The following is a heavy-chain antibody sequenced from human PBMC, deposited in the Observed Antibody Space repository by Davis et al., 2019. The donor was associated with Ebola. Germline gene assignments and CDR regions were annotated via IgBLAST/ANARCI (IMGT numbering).Heavy chain of an antibody. Sequence: ASVKVSCKASGYTFTGYYMHWVRQAPGQGLEWVGWIHPTSGGTNYAQKFQGRVTMTRDTSISTAYMELSRLRSDDTAVYYCARGAYRSQFDYWGQGTLVTVSS. V-gene: IGHV1-2*02. CDR1: GYTFTGYY. CDR3: ARGAYRSQFDY. D-gene: IGHD3-16*01. J-gene: IGHJ4*02. CDR2: IHPTSGGT.